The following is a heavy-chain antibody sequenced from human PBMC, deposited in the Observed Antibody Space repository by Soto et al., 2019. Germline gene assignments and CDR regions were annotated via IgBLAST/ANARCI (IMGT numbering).Heavy chain of an antibody. J-gene: IGHJ4*01. D-gene: IGHD3-3*01. Sequence: ASVKVSCKASGYPFTTYGITWVRQAPVQGLEWMGWISTYNGNTNYAQSLQGRVTMTRETSSTTAYMELRSLRSDDTAVYYCARVMTTFGVVSQGRDHWG. CDR3: ARVMTTFGVVSQGRDH. CDR2: ISTYNGNT. V-gene: IGHV1-18*04. CDR1: GYPFTTYG.